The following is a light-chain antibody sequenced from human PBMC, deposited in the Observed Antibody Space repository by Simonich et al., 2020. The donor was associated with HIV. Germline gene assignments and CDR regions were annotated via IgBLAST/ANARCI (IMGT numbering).Light chain of an antibody. CDR3: QQYNSYPRT. J-gene: IGKJ1*01. CDR2: AAS. CDR1: HNIKTY. V-gene: IGKV1-39*01. Sequence: DIQMTQSPSSLSASVGDRVTITCRASHNIKTYLNWYQQKPGKAPNLLIYAASSLQSGVPSRFSGSGSGTDFTLTISSLQPEDFATYYCQQYNSYPRTFGPGTKVEIK.